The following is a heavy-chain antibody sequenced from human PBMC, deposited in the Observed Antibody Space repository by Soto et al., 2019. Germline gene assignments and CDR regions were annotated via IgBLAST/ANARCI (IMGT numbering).Heavy chain of an antibody. V-gene: IGHV3-23*01. Sequence: RLSCAASGFTFHNFALNWVRQSPGKGPVWVSSVSRSGGSTSYADSVKGRFTVSRDNSKNTLFLQMNSLRVEDTAMYYCAKDPPPGYEKAVKVWGQGTKVTFSS. J-gene: IGHJ3*01. CDR3: AKDPPPGYEKAVKV. CDR2: VSRSGGST. CDR1: GFTFHNFA. D-gene: IGHD2-2*01.